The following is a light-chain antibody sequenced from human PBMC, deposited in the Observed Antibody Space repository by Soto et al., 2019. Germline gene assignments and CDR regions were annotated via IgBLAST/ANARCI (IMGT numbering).Light chain of an antibody. CDR1: SSDVGGYDY. J-gene: IGLJ2*01. CDR3: SSYTTSSTLV. V-gene: IGLV2-14*03. Sequence: QSALTQPASVSGSPGQSITISCTGTSSDVGGYDYVSWYQQHPDKAPQLMIYAVSNRPSGVSNRFSGSKSGNTASLTISGLQAEDEAEYYGSSYTTSSTLVFGGGTKLTVL. CDR2: AVS.